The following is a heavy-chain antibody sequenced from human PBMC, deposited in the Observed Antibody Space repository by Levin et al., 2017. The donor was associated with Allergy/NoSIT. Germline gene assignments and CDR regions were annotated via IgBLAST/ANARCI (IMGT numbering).Heavy chain of an antibody. Sequence: ASVKVSCVASGVAFSSYSMNXXRXXXXXGLEWISYISSSSSSIDYADSVKGRFTISRDNAKNSLFLQMNSLRDEDTAVYFCAGMKRNILQAFGIWGQGTMVTVSS. CDR1: GVAFSSYS. CDR3: AGMKRNILQAFGI. V-gene: IGHV3-48*02. CDR2: ISSSSSSI. D-gene: IGHD2/OR15-2a*01. J-gene: IGHJ3*02.